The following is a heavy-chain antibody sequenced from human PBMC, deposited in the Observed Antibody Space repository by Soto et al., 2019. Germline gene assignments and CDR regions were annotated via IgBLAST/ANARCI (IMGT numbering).Heavy chain of an antibody. CDR1: GGSISRSSSY. Sequence: SETLSPSCPVSGGSISRSSSYWAWIRQPPGKGLEWIGSIYYSGSTYYNPSLKSRVTISVDTSKNQFSLKLSSVTAADTAVYYCARQGVGGAFDIWGQGTMVT. CDR2: IYYSGST. V-gene: IGHV4-39*01. CDR3: ARQGVGGAFDI. J-gene: IGHJ3*02. D-gene: IGHD3-10*01.